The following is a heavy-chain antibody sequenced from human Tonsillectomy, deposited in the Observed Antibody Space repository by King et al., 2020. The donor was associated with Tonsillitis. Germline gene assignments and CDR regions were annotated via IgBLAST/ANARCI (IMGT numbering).Heavy chain of an antibody. CDR2: IWSDGSNE. CDR3: ARDHGYYDKSGYYSTYYYMDV. J-gene: IGHJ6*03. V-gene: IGHV3-33*01. CDR1: EFTFSSFG. Sequence: VQLVESGGGVVQPGTSLRLSCAESEFTFSSFGMHWVRQAPGKGLEWVAVIWSDGSNEYYADSVKGRFSISRDNSKNTLYLQMNSLRAEDTAVYYCARDHGYYDKSGYYSTYYYMDVWGKGTTVIVSS. D-gene: IGHD3-22*01.